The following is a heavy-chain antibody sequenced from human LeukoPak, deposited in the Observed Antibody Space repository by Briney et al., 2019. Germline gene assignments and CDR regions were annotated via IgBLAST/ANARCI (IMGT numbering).Heavy chain of an antibody. CDR2: ISTGEST. V-gene: IGHV4-4*07. J-gene: IGHJ1*01. CDR3: ARDQTYYVSSGYYYVTYLQH. D-gene: IGHD3-22*01. CDR1: GASISSSY. Sequence: SETLSLTCTVSGASISSSYCTWIRQPAGEGLEWIGRISTGESTTYNPSFKSRVTMSVDTSKNQFSLTLTSVTAADTAVYYCARDQTYYVSSGYYYVTYLQHWGQGILVAIVS.